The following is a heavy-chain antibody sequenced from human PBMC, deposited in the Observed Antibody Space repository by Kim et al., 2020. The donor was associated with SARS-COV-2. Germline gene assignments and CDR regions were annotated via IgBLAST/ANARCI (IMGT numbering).Heavy chain of an antibody. CDR2: INPSGGST. CDR1: GYTFTSYY. Sequence: ASVKVSCKASGYTFTSYYMHWVRQAPGQGLEWMGIINPSGGSTSYAQKFQGRVTMTRDTSTSTVYMELSSLRSEDTAVYYCARGFWNYSSSSVDWFYPWGQGTLVTVSS. V-gene: IGHV1-46*01. CDR3: ARGFWNYSSSSVDWFYP. D-gene: IGHD6-6*01. J-gene: IGHJ5*02.